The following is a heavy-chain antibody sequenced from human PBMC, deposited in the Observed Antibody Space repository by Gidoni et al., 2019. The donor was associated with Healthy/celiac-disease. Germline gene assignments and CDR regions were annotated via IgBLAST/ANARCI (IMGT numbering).Heavy chain of an antibody. D-gene: IGHD6-13*01. CDR3: ARDWSGQLALYYFDY. CDR1: GFNFSSYS. Sequence: EVQLVESGGGLVKPGGSLRLSCAASGFNFSSYSMNWVRQAPGKGLEWVSSIMSSSSYIYYADSVKGRFTISRDNAKNSLYLQMNSLRAEDTAVYYCARDWSGQLALYYFDYWGQGTLVTVSS. J-gene: IGHJ4*02. CDR2: IMSSSSYI. V-gene: IGHV3-21*01.